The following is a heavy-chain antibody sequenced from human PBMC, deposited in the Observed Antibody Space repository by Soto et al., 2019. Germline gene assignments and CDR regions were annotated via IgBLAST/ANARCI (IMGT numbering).Heavy chain of an antibody. V-gene: IGHV1-18*01. Sequence: QVQLLQSGAEVKKPGASVKFSCKASGYTFTRYGISWVRQAPGQGLEWMGWISAYNGNTNYAQKLQGRVTMTTDTSTSTAYMERRRVRADDTSVYYCARDRGGSDWWDGRFDDWGQGTLVTVSS. CDR3: ARDRGGSDWWDGRFDD. CDR1: GYTFTRYG. D-gene: IGHD1-26*01. J-gene: IGHJ4*02. CDR2: ISAYNGNT.